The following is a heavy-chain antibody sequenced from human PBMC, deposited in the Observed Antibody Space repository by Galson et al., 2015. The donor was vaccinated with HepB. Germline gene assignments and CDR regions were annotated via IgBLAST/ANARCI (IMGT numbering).Heavy chain of an antibody. V-gene: IGHV3-30-3*01. D-gene: IGHD3-22*01. CDR2: ISYDGSNK. Sequence: SLRLSCAASGFTFSSYAMHWVRQAPGKGLEWVAVISYDGSNKYYADSVKGRFTISRDNSKNTLYLQMNSLRAEDTAVYYCARYYDSSGYYYYYYYGMDVWGQGTTVTVSS. J-gene: IGHJ6*02. CDR3: ARYYDSSGYYYYYYYGMDV. CDR1: GFTFSSYA.